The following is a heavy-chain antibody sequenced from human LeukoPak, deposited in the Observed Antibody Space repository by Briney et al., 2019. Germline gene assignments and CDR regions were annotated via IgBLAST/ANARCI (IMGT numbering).Heavy chain of an antibody. CDR2: IYYSGST. Sequence: SETLSLTCTVSGGSISSYYWNWIRQTPGKGLGWIGYIYYSGSTNYNPSLKSRVTISVDTSKNQFSLNLTSVTAADTAVYYCARLKWELLGWFDPWGQGTLVTVSS. CDR1: GGSISSYY. J-gene: IGHJ5*02. CDR3: ARLKWELLGWFDP. D-gene: IGHD1-26*01. V-gene: IGHV4-59*08.